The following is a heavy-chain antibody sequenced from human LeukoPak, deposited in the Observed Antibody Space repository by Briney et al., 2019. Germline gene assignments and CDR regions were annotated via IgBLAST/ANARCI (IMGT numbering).Heavy chain of an antibody. CDR1: GYTLTELS. Sequence: ASVKVSCKVSGYTLTELSTHWVRQAPGKGLEWMGGFDPEDGETIYAQKFQGRVTMTEDTSTDTAYMELSSLRSEDTAVYYCSTNRLRFLEWLSRYYFDYWGQGTLVTVSS. V-gene: IGHV1-24*01. CDR3: STNRLRFLEWLSRYYFDY. D-gene: IGHD3-3*01. J-gene: IGHJ4*02. CDR2: FDPEDGET.